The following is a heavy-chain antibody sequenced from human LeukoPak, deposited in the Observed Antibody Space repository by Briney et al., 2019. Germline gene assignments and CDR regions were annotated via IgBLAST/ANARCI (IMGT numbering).Heavy chain of an antibody. CDR3: ARISNYYGSGSYYWYFDY. Sequence: LETLSLTCAVYGGSFSGYYWGWVRPPPGEGREWIGGINHSGSTNYNPSLKSRVTISVDTSKNQFSLKLSSVTAADTAVYYCARISNYYGSGSYYWYFDYWGQGTLVTVSS. V-gene: IGHV4-34*01. D-gene: IGHD3-10*01. CDR1: GGSFSGYY. CDR2: INHSGST. J-gene: IGHJ4*02.